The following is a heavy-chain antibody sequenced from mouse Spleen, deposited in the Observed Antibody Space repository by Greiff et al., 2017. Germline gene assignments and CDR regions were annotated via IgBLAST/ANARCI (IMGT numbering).Heavy chain of an antibody. CDR3: ARENSNYFDY. J-gene: IGHJ2*01. Sequence: VRLQQSGAELVRPGTSVKMSCKASGYTFTNYWIGWAKQRPGHGLEWIGDIYPGGGYTNYNEKFKGKATLTADKSSSTAYMQFSSLTSEDSAIYYCARENSNYFDYWGQGTTLTVSS. V-gene: IGHV1-63*01. CDR1: GYTFTNYW. CDR2: IYPGGGYT.